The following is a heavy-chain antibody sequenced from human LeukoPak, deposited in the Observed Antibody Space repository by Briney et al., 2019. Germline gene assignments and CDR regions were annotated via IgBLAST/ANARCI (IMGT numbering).Heavy chain of an antibody. D-gene: IGHD5-18*01. Sequence: ETSETLSLTCAVYGRSFSGYYWSWIRQPPGKGLEWIGEINHSGSTNYNPSLKSRVTISVDTSKNQFSLKLISVTAADTAVYYCARELRGYSYGSVDYRGQGTLVTVSS. CDR2: INHSGST. CDR3: ARELRGYSYGSVDY. J-gene: IGHJ4*02. V-gene: IGHV4-34*01. CDR1: GRSFSGYY.